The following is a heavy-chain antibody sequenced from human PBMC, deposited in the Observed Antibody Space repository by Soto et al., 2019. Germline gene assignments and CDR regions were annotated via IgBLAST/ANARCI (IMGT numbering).Heavy chain of an antibody. Sequence: EVQLVESGGGLVKPGGSLRLSCAASGFTFSNAWMSWVRQAPGKGLEWVGRIKSKTDGGTTDYAAPVKGRFTISRDDSKNTLYLQMNSLKTEDTAVYYCTTDLVVVVAATVYWGQGTLVTVSS. CDR1: GFTFSNAW. CDR2: IKSKTDGGTT. CDR3: TTDLVVVVAATVY. V-gene: IGHV3-15*01. J-gene: IGHJ4*02. D-gene: IGHD2-15*01.